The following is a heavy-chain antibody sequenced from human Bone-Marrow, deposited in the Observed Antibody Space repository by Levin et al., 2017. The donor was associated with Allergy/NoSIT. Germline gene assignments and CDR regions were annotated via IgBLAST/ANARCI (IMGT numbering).Heavy chain of an antibody. Sequence: GGSLRLSCVASGFTFSSYWMHWDRQAPGKGLVWVSRINSDVSITSYADSVKGRFTISRDNAKNTLYLQMNSLRAEDTAVYYCARGYHYGSGTPDYWGQGTLVTVSS. D-gene: IGHD3-10*01. CDR1: GFTFSSYW. V-gene: IGHV3-74*01. CDR3: ARGYHYGSGTPDY. CDR2: INSDVSIT. J-gene: IGHJ4*02.